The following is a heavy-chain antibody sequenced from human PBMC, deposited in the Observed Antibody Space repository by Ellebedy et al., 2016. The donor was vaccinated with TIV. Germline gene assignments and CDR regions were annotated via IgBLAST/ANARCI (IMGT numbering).Heavy chain of an antibody. CDR1: GLTFTDYY. CDR3: ARNYDFWSDYPDMDV. Sequence: GGSLRLXCVASGLTFTDYYISWIRQAPGKGLEWVARIGSSSTYANYADSVKGRFTISRDNAKNSLYLQMNSLRAEDTAVYYCARNYDFWSDYPDMDVWGQGTTVIVSS. J-gene: IGHJ6*02. CDR2: IGSSSTYA. D-gene: IGHD3-3*01. V-gene: IGHV3-11*06.